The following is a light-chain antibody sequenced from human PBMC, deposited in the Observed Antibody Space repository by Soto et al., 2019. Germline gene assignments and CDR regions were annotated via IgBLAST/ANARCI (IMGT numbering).Light chain of an antibody. Sequence: QSVLTQPHSLSAAPGQKATISCSGSSSNIGNNYVSWYQQLPGTAPKLLIYENNKRPSGIPDRFSGSKSGTSATLGITGLQTGDEGDYYCGTWDSSLSVVFGGGTKLTVL. J-gene: IGLJ2*01. V-gene: IGLV1-51*02. CDR1: SSNIGNNY. CDR2: ENN. CDR3: GTWDSSLSVV.